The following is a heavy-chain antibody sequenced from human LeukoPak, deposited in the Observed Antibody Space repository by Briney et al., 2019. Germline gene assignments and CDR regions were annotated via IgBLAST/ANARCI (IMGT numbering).Heavy chain of an antibody. V-gene: IGHV3-48*04. Sequence: GGSLRLSCAASGFTFSSYSMNWVRQAPGKGLEWVSYISSSSSTIYYADSVKGRFTISRDNAKNSLYLQMNSLRAEDTAVYYCARAAGKQWLVKSITRAPNWFDPWGQGTLVTVSS. CDR3: ARAAGKQWLVKSITRAPNWFDP. D-gene: IGHD6-19*01. J-gene: IGHJ5*02. CDR2: ISSSSSTI. CDR1: GFTFSSYS.